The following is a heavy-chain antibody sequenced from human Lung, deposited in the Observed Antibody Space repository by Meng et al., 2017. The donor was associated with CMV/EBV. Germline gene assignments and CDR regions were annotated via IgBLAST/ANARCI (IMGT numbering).Heavy chain of an antibody. Sequence: SCAASGFTFSSYWMHWVRQAPGKGLVWVSRINSDGSSTSYADSVKGRFTISRDNAKNTLYLQMNSLRAEDTAVYYCARESVGWGYYGDYERYFDYXGQGXLVTVSS. CDR1: GFTFSSYW. V-gene: IGHV3-74*01. J-gene: IGHJ4*02. CDR3: ARESVGWGYYGDYERYFDY. CDR2: INSDGSST. D-gene: IGHD4-17*01.